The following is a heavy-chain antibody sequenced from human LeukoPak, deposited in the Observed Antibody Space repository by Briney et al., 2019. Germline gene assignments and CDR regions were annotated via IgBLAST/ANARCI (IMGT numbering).Heavy chain of an antibody. V-gene: IGHV4-34*01. CDR1: GFTFSNAW. D-gene: IGHD4-11*01. J-gene: IGHJ5*02. CDR3: ARDYRSWFDP. CDR2: INHSGST. Sequence: GSLRPSCAASGFTFSNAWMSWVRQPPGKGLEWIGEINHSGSTNYNPSLKSRVTISVDTSKNQFSLRLSSVTAADTAVYYCARDYRSWFDPWGQGTLVTVSS.